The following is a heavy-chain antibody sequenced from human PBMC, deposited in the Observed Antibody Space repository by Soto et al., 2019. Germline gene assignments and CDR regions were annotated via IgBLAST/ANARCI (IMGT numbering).Heavy chain of an antibody. CDR1: GYTLTELS. J-gene: IGHJ4*02. CDR3: ATVGSEYDILTGYQYYFDY. D-gene: IGHD3-9*01. V-gene: IGHV1-24*01. CDR2: FDPEDGET. Sequence: ASVKVSCKVSGYTLTELSMHWVRQAPGKGLEWMGGFDPEDGETIYAQKFQGRVTMTEDTSTDTAYMELSSLRSEDTAVYYCATVGSEYDILTGYQYYFDYWGQGTLVTVSS.